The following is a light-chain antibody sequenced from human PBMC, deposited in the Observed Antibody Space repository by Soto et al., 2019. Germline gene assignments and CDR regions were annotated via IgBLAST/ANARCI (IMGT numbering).Light chain of an antibody. CDR1: QNINNY. V-gene: IGKV1-33*01. Sequence: DIQITQSRCCLSVSVVARVTITFQASQNINNYLNWYQQKPGRAPKLLIYDASNLEAGVPSRFRGSGSGTDFTFTISRLQPEDIATYYCQQYENLPTFGQGTLLE. CDR3: QQYENLPT. CDR2: DAS. J-gene: IGKJ5*01.